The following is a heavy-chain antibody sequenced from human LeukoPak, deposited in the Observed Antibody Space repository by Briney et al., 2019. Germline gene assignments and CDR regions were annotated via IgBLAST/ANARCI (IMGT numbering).Heavy chain of an antibody. CDR1: GLSFSSYG. V-gene: IGHV3-23*01. CDR3: AKDQLNRFCSGGSCSITLDY. CDR2: ITGSTRST. D-gene: IGHD2-15*01. Sequence: GGSLRLSCAASGLSFSSYGMSWVRQAPGTGLEWVSAITGSTRSTYYTDSVKGRFTISRDNSRNTLYLQMNSLRAEDTAVYYCAKDQLNRFCSGGSCSITLDYWGQGTLVTVSS. J-gene: IGHJ4*02.